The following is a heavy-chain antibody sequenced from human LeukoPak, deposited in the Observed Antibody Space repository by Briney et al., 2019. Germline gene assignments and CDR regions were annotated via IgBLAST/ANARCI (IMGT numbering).Heavy chain of an antibody. CDR3: ARDPRGGYYDSSGYSPGYYFDY. V-gene: IGHV4-38-2*02. Sequence: SETLSLTCAVSGYSISSGYYWGWIRQPPGKGLEWIGSIYHSGSTYYNPSLKSRVTISVDTSKNQFSLKLSSVTAADTAVYYCARDPRGGYYDSSGYSPGYYFDYWGQGTLVTVSS. CDR2: IYHSGST. J-gene: IGHJ4*02. CDR1: GYSISSGYY. D-gene: IGHD3-22*01.